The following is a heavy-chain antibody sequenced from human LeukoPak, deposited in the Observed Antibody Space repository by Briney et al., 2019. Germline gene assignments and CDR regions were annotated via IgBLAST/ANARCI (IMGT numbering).Heavy chain of an antibody. J-gene: IGHJ4*02. CDR2: ISSNGGST. V-gene: IGHV3-64*01. CDR1: GFTFSSYA. CDR3: ARRSGYWGYFDY. D-gene: IGHD3-3*01. Sequence: GGSLGLSCAASGFTFSSYAMHRVRQAPGKGLEYVSAISSNGGSTYYANSVKGRFTISRDNSKNTLYLQMGSLRAEDMAVYYCARRSGYWGYFDYWGQGTLVTVSS.